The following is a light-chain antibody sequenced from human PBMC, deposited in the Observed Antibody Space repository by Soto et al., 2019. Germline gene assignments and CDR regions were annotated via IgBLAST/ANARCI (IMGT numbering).Light chain of an antibody. CDR1: QSISSNY. CDR2: GAS. Sequence: EIVLTQSPGTLSLSPGERATLSCRASQSISSNYLAWYQQKPGQAPRLLIYGASTRATGIPDRFSGTKSGTDFTLTIRRLEPEDAAVYYCQQYGSSPPKTFGQGTKVDIK. V-gene: IGKV3-20*01. CDR3: QQYGSSPPKT. J-gene: IGKJ1*01.